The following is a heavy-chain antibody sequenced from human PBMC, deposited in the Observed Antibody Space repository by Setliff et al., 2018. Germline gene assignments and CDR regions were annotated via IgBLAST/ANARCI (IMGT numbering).Heavy chain of an antibody. CDR1: GFTFSSYS. J-gene: IGHJ6*02. Sequence: PVGSLRLSCAASGFTFSSYSMNWVRQAPGKGLEWVSSISSSSSYIYYADSVKGRFTISRDNAKNSLYLQMNSLRAEDTAVYYCARDHVYGSQYYYYYYGMDVWGQGTTVTVS. D-gene: IGHD3-10*01. V-gene: IGHV3-21*01. CDR2: ISSSSSYI. CDR3: ARDHVYGSQYYYYYYGMDV.